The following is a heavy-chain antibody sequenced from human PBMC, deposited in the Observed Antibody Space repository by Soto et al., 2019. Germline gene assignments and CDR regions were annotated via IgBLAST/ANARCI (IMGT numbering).Heavy chain of an antibody. V-gene: IGHV1-8*02. Sequence: VSCKASGYTFTGYYMHWVRQAPGQGLEWMGWMNPNSGNTGYAQKFQGRVTMTRNTSISTAYMELSSLRSEDTAVYYCARGRKWRIAARPYYYYYYMDVWGKGTTVTVSS. CDR2: MNPNSGNT. D-gene: IGHD6-6*01. CDR1: GYTFTGYY. CDR3: ARGRKWRIAARPYYYYYYMDV. J-gene: IGHJ6*03.